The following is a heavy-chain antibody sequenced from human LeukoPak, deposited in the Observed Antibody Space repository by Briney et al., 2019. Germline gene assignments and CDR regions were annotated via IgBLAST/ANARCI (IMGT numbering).Heavy chain of an antibody. Sequence: PGGSLRLSCVISGLPFNSFWMLWVRQAPGEGLVWVSRINSDGSSSAYADSVEGRFTISRNDAKNVLYLHMNSLRADDTAVYYCAICFSGCDYWGQGTLVTVSS. J-gene: IGHJ4*02. CDR1: GLPFNSFW. D-gene: IGHD2-21*01. CDR2: INSDGSSS. V-gene: IGHV3-74*01. CDR3: AICFSGCDY.